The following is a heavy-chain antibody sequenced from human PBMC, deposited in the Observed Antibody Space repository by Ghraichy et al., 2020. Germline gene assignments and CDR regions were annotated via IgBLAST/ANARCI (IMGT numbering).Heavy chain of an antibody. D-gene: IGHD4-11*01. V-gene: IGHV3-30*04. J-gene: IGHJ4*02. CDR2: ISYDGSNK. CDR3: ASLPTTVTTHYFDY. Sequence: GESLNISCAASGFTFSSYAMHWVRQAPGKGLEWVAVISYDGSNKYYADSVKGRFTISRDNSKNTLYLQLNSLRAEDTAVYYCASLPTTVTTHYFDYWGQGTLVTVSS. CDR1: GFTFSSYA.